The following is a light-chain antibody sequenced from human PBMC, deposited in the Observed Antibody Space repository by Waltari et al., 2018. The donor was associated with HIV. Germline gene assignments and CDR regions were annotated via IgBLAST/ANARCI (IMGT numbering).Light chain of an antibody. Sequence: QSALTQPASVSGSPGQSITIPCTATSSDVGHLNNDSWYQQYPGKAPKLMMYEVNNRPSGVSNRFSGSKSGHTASLTISGLQTEDEGDYYCSSYTTSSTVVFGGGTKLTVL. CDR2: EVN. V-gene: IGLV2-14*01. J-gene: IGLJ3*02. CDR1: SSDVGHLNN. CDR3: SSYTTSSTVV.